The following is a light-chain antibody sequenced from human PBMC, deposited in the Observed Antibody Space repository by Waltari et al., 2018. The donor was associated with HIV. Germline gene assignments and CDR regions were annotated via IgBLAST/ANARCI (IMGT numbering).Light chain of an antibody. Sequence: SYELTQPPSVSFSPGLTARVTCSGDKLGDNYVCWYQQKPGRSPVLVLFQDTKRPSGIPERFSGSNSGNTATLTISGTQAVDEADYFCQAWDNSTAVFGGGTQLTVL. CDR2: QDT. CDR1: KLGDNY. J-gene: IGLJ2*01. CDR3: QAWDNSTAV. V-gene: IGLV3-1*01.